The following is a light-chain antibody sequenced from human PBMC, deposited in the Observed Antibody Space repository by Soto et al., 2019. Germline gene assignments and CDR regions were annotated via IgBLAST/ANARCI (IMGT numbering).Light chain of an antibody. CDR2: DVS. V-gene: IGKV1-8*01. J-gene: IGKJ1*01. CDR1: QGIRKD. CDR3: QQYNGHST. Sequence: AIRMTQSPSSLSASTGDRVTITCRASQGIRKDLAWYQQKPGKPPKLLIYDVSTLESGVPSRFSGSGSGTEFTLTISSLQPEDFATYFCQQYNGHSTFGQGTKVDIK.